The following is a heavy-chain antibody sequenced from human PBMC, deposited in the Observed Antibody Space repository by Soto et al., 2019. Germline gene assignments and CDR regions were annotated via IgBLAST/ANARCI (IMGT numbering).Heavy chain of an antibody. J-gene: IGHJ5*02. CDR3: ARDHCSGGSCYGWFDX. V-gene: IGHV1-18*01. CDR2: ISAYNGNT. Sequence: ASVKVSCKASGYTFTSYGISWVRQAPGQGLEWMGWISAYNGNTNYAQKLQGRVTMTTDTSTSTAYMELRSLRSDDTALFYCARDHCSGGSCYGWFDXWGQGTLVTVSS. D-gene: IGHD2-15*01. CDR1: GYTFTSYG.